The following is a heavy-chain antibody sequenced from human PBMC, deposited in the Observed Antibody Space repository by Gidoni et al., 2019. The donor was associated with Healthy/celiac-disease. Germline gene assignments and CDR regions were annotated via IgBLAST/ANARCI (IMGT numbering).Heavy chain of an antibody. CDR3: ARRFSVRYSSVATRNYYFDY. V-gene: IGHV5-51*01. D-gene: IGHD1-20*01. CDR2: IYPGDSDT. CDR1: GYSFTSYW. J-gene: IGHJ4*02. Sequence: PGESLKISCKGSGYSFTSYWIGWVRQMPGKGLEWMGIIYPGDSDTRYSSSFQGQVTLSADKSISTAYLQWSSLKAPDTAMYYCARRFSVRYSSVATRNYYFDYWGQGTLVTVSS.